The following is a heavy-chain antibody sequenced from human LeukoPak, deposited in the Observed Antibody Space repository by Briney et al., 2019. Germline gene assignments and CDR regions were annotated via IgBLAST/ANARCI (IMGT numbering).Heavy chain of an antibody. D-gene: IGHD2/OR15-2a*01. CDR2: VHLSGRA. Sequence: SETLSLTCDVSGGSISATNWWTWVRPPPGGGLEWIGEVHLSGRANYSPSLESRVTISVDMSENHISLQLTSVTAADTAVYYCAREGGFYRPLDYSGPGTLVIVSS. V-gene: IGHV4-4*02. J-gene: IGHJ4*02. CDR1: GGSISATNW. CDR3: AREGGFYRPLDY.